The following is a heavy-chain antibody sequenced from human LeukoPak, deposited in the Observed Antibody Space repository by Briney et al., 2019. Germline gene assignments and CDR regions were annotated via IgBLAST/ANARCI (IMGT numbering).Heavy chain of an antibody. D-gene: IGHD4-17*01. CDR2: IRNSEYT. V-gene: IGHV4-4*07. CDR1: GASINSYV. Sequence: SETLSLTCTVSGASINSYVWTWIRQPAGKGLEFIGRIRNSEYTNYNPTLKSRLTMSLDMSKNPFSLKLTSVPAADTAVYYCARDGALDYGDYWYFDLWGRGTLVTVSS. CDR3: ARDGALDYGDYWYFDL. J-gene: IGHJ2*01.